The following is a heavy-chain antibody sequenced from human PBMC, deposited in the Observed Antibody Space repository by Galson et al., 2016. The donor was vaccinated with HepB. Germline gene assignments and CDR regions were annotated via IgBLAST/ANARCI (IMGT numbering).Heavy chain of an antibody. V-gene: IGHV1-69*01. CDR2: VNPDTAST. J-gene: IGHJ5*02. Sequence: WMGWVNPDTASTTYAQKFQGRVTITADESTTTAYMALSSLRSEDTAVYYCARGIAVEPSANWFDPWGQGSLVTVSS. CDR3: ARGIAVEPSANWFDP. D-gene: IGHD2-2*01.